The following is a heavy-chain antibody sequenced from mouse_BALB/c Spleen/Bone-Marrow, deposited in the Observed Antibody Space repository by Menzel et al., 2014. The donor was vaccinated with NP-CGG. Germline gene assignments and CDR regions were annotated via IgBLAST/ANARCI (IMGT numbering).Heavy chain of an antibody. CDR1: GFNFSDYG. D-gene: IGHD2-2*01. V-gene: IGHV5-15*02. CDR3: TRDRGYEGGYYFEY. Sequence: EVQLVESGGGVVQPGGSRKLSSAASGFNFSDYGMAWVRLSPGMGPEWVAFISHLAYSIYYAETVTGRFTISREKAKNTLYLEMSSLKFEDTAKYSDTRDRGYEGGYYFEYWGQGTTLTVSS. CDR2: ISHLAYSI. J-gene: IGHJ2*01.